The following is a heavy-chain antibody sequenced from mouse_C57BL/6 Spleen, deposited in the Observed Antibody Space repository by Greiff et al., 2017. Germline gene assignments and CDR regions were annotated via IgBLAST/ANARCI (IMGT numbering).Heavy chain of an antibody. D-gene: IGHD2-5*01. CDR2: FHPYNDDT. CDR3: GRGSNSWDVGG. Sequence: VQLQQSGAELVKPGASVKLSCKASGYTFTTYSIEWMTQTHGKSLEWIGNFHPYNDDTKYNEKFKGKVTLTVEKSSSTVYLQLSRLTSDDSAVLYCGRGSNSWDVGGWGTGTTVTVSA. V-gene: IGHV1-47*01. J-gene: IGHJ1*03. CDR1: GYTFTTYS.